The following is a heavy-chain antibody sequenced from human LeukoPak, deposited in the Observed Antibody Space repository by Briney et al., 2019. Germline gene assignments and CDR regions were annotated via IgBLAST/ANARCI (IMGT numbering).Heavy chain of an antibody. J-gene: IGHJ4*02. CDR2: INWNGGST. V-gene: IGHV3-20*04. CDR1: GFTFDDYG. CDR3: ARRRVTFVRGVDITSYYFDY. D-gene: IGHD3-10*01. Sequence: GGSLRLSCAASGFTFDDYGMSWVRQVPGKGLEWVSGINWNGGSTGYTDSVKGRFTISRDNAKNSLYLQMNSLRAEDTALYYCARRRVTFVRGVDITSYYFDYWGQGTLVTVSS.